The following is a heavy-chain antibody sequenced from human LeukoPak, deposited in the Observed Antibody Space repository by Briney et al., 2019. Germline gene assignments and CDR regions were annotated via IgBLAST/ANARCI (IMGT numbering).Heavy chain of an antibody. CDR2: IRYDGSNE. Sequence: GGSLRLSCAASGFTFSSYGMHWVRQAPGKGLEWVAFIRYDGSNEYHADSVKGRFTISRDNSKNTLYLQMNSLRAEDTAVYYCARAGCSSTSCYWKRWFDPWGQGTLVTVSS. CDR3: ARAGCSSTSCYWKRWFDP. D-gene: IGHD2-2*01. V-gene: IGHV3-30*02. J-gene: IGHJ5*02. CDR1: GFTFSSYG.